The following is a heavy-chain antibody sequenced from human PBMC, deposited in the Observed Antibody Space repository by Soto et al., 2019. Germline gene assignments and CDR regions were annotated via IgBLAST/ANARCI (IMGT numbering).Heavy chain of an antibody. V-gene: IGHV1-24*01. D-gene: IGHD3-22*01. CDR1: GYTLTELS. J-gene: IGHJ4*02. Sequence: ASVKVSCKVSGYTLTELSMHWVRQAPGKGLEWMGGFDPEDGETIYAQKFQGRVTMTEDTSTDTAYMELSSLRSEDTAVYYCALRGYDSSGYDVDYWGQGTLVTAPQ. CDR2: FDPEDGET. CDR3: ALRGYDSSGYDVDY.